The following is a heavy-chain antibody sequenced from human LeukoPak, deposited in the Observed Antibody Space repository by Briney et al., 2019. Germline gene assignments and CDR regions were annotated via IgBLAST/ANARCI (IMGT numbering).Heavy chain of an antibody. CDR1: GYTFTGYY. Sequence: ASVKVSCKASGYTFTGYYMHWVRQAPGQGLEWMGWINPNSGGTNYAQKFQGRVTMTRDTSISIAYMELSRLRSDDTAVYYCARSPPYYYGSGSYYTYYYMDVWGKGTTVTVSS. CDR2: INPNSGGT. D-gene: IGHD3-10*01. CDR3: ARSPPYYYGSGSYYTYYYMDV. J-gene: IGHJ6*03. V-gene: IGHV1-2*02.